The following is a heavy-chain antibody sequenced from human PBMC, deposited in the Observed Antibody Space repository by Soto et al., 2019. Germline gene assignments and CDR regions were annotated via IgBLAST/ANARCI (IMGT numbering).Heavy chain of an antibody. D-gene: IGHD5-18*01. V-gene: IGHV3-23*01. J-gene: IGHJ4*02. CDR3: VKERSGHSYADS. Sequence: EVQLLESGGGLVQPGGSLRLSCVASGFIFSNYAISWLRQGPGKGLEWVSAISGSGGSTYYADSVKGRFTISRDNSKNTLYLQMNSLRVEDSAVYYCVKERSGHSYADSWSQGTLVTVSS. CDR2: ISGSGGST. CDR1: GFIFSNYA.